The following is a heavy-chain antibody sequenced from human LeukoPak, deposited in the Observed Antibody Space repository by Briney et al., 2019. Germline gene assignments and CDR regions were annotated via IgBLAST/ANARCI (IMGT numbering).Heavy chain of an antibody. D-gene: IGHD4-17*01. CDR3: AREGGTTVTPNGMDV. J-gene: IGHJ6*04. Sequence: GASVKVSCKASGYTFTSYGISWVRQAPGQGLEWMGWISAYNGNTNYAQKLQGRVTMTTDTSTTTAYMELRSLRSDDTAVYYCAREGGTTVTPNGMDVWGKGTTVTVSS. CDR1: GYTFTSYG. CDR2: ISAYNGNT. V-gene: IGHV1-18*04.